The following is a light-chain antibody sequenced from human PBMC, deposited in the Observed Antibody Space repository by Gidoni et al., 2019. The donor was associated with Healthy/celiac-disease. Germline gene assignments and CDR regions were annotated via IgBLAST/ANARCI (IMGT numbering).Light chain of an antibody. Sequence: DIQMTQSPSSLSASVGDRVTITCQASQDISNYLNWYQQKPGKAPKLLIYDASKLETGVPSRFSGSGSVTDFTFAISSLQPEDIATYYCQQYDNLPPGFGQGTKLEIK. CDR2: DAS. V-gene: IGKV1-33*01. CDR1: QDISNY. J-gene: IGKJ2*01. CDR3: QQYDNLPPG.